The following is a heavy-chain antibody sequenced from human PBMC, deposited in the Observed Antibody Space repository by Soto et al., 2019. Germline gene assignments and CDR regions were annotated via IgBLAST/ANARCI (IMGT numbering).Heavy chain of an antibody. J-gene: IGHJ4*02. D-gene: IGHD3-10*01. V-gene: IGHV3-30*18. CDR3: AKGFVRVFDY. CDR2: ISYDGSNK. Sequence: GVSLRLSCAASGFTFSSYGMHWVRQAPGKGLEWVAVISYDGSNKYYADSVKGRFTISRDNSKNTLYLQMNSLRAEDTAVYYCAKGFVRVFDYWGQGTLVTVSS. CDR1: GFTFSSYG.